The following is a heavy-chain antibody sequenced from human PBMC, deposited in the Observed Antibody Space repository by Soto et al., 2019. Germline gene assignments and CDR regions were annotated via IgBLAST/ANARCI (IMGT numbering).Heavy chain of an antibody. CDR1: GYTFTVYY. D-gene: IGHD1-26*01. Sequence: ASVKVSCKASGYTFTVYYMHWVRQAPGQGLEWMGWINPKSGGTMYPQKFQGRVTMTWDTSISTAYMALTRLRSDDTAVYYCARDLAKGGGSAGFDYWGQGTLVTVSS. V-gene: IGHV1-2*02. J-gene: IGHJ4*02. CDR3: ARDLAKGGGSAGFDY. CDR2: INPKSGGT.